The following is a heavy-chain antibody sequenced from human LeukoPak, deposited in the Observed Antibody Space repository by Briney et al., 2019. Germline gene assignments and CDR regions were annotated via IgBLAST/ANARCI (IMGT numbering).Heavy chain of an antibody. CDR2: MNPNSGNT. V-gene: IGHV1-8*01. CDR1: GYTFTSYD. Sequence: ASVTVSCKASGYTFTSYDINWVRQATGQGLEWMGWMNPNSGNTGYAQKFQGRVTMTRNTSISTAYMELSSLRSEDTAVYYCARISGSYPYYFDYWGQGTLVTVSS. J-gene: IGHJ4*02. D-gene: IGHD1-26*01. CDR3: ARISGSYPYYFDY.